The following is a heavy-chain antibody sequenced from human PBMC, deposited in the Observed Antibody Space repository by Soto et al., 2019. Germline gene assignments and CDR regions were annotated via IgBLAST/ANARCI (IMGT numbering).Heavy chain of an antibody. CDR2: ISYDGSNK. J-gene: IGHJ6*02. CDR3: ARSVYYYYGMDV. Sequence: GGSLRLSCAASGFTFSSYAMRWVRQAPGKGLEWVAVISYDGSNKYYADSVKGRFTISRDNSKNTLYLQMNSLRAEDTAVYYCARSVYYYYGMDVSGQGTTVTVSS. V-gene: IGHV3-30-3*01. CDR1: GFTFSSYA.